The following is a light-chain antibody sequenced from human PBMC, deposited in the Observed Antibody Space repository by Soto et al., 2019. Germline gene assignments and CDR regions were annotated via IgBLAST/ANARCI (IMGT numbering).Light chain of an antibody. V-gene: IGKV1-5*02. CDR1: QSIGTW. Sequence: DIQMTQSPSTLSASVGDRVTIICRTSQSIGTWLAWYQQKLGRAPKLLIYDASSLESGVPSRFSGSGSGTEITLTISSMQHEDVVPYYGQQYSTYWTFGQGTKVDIK. CDR3: QQYSTYWT. CDR2: DAS. J-gene: IGKJ1*01.